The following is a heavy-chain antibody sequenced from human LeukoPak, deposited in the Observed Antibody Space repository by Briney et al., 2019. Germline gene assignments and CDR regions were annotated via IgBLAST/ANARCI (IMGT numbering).Heavy chain of an antibody. V-gene: IGHV4-59*01. J-gene: IGHJ4*02. CDR1: GGSFSGYY. CDR3: ARVDPDSSSTLEVFDY. Sequence: SQTLSLTCAVYGGSFSGYYWSWIRQPPGKGLEWIGYIYYSGSTNYNPSLKSRVTISVDTSKNQFSLKLSSVTAADTAVYYCARVDPDSSSTLEVFDYWGQGTLVTVSS. CDR2: IYYSGST. D-gene: IGHD6-6*01.